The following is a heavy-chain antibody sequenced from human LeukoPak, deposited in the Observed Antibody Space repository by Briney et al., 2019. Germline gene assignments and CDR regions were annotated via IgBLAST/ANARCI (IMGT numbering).Heavy chain of an antibody. V-gene: IGHV4-59*07. J-gene: IGHJ3*02. CDR3: ARGVTSSGWFGGAFDI. CDR2: IYYSGST. D-gene: IGHD6-19*01. CDR1: GGSISSYY. Sequence: KPTATLSLTCTASGGSISSYYWSWIRQPPGKGLEWPGYIYYSGSTNYNPSLKSRVTISVDTSKNQFSLKLSSVTAADTAVYYCARGVTSSGWFGGAFDIWGQGTMVTVSS.